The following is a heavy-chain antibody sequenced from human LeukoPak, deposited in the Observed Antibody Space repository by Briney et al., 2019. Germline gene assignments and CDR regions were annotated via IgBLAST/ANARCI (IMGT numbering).Heavy chain of an antibody. CDR2: MNPNSGNT. Sequence: ASVKVSCKASGYTFTSYDINWVRQATGQGLGWMGWMNPNSGNTGYAQKFQGRVTMTRNTSISTAYMELSSLRSEDTAVYYCARNIVGASAFDYWGQGTLVTVSS. J-gene: IGHJ4*02. D-gene: IGHD1-26*01. CDR3: ARNIVGASAFDY. V-gene: IGHV1-8*01. CDR1: GYTFTSYD.